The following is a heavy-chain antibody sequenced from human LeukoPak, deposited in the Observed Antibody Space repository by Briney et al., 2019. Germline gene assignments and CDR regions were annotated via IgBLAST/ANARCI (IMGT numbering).Heavy chain of an antibody. CDR3: ARRTGIAAAGTWFDP. CDR1: GYSFTSYW. J-gene: IGHJ5*02. V-gene: IGHV5-51*01. CDR2: IYPGDSDT. D-gene: IGHD6-13*01. Sequence: GESLKVSCKGSGYSFTSYWIGWVRQMPGKGLEWMGIIYPGDSDTRYSPSFQGQVTISADKSISTAYLQWSSLKASDTAMYYCARRTGIAAAGTWFDPWGQGTLVTVSP.